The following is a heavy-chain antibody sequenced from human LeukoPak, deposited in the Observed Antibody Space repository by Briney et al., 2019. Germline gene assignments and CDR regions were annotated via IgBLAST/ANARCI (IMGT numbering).Heavy chain of an antibody. J-gene: IGHJ3*02. V-gene: IGHV4-31*03. CDR3: ARDPRSPVAGAFDI. D-gene: IGHD6-19*01. CDR2: IYYSGST. CDR1: GGSISSGGYY. Sequence: SQTLSLTCTVSGGSISSGGYYWSWIRQHPGKGLEWTGYIYYSGSTYYNPSLKSRVTISVDTSKNQFSLKLSSVTAVDTAVYYCARDPRSPVAGAFDIWGQGTMVTVSS.